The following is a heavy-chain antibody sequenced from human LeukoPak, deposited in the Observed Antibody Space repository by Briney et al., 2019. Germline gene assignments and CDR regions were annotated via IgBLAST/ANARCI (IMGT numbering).Heavy chain of an antibody. CDR1: GNSISSGDNY. CDR2: IYTSGST. V-gene: IGHV4-61*02. Sequence: SETLSLTCTVSGNSISSGDNYWSWIRQPAGKGLEWIGRIYTSGSTNYNPSLKSRVTIFVDTSKNQFSLKLSSVTAADTAVYYCAKGIRYLSFNDAFDIWGQGTMVTVSS. J-gene: IGHJ3*02. D-gene: IGHD3-9*01. CDR3: AKGIRYLSFNDAFDI.